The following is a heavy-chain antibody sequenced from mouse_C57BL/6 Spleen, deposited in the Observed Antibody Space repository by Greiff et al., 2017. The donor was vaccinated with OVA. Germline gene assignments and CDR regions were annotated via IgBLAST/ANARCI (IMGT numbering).Heavy chain of an antibody. J-gene: IGHJ3*01. V-gene: IGHV2-5*01. CDR2: LWRGGST. D-gene: IGHD2-4*01. CDR1: GFSLTSYG. Sequence: QVQLQQSGPGLVQPSQSLSITCTVSGFSLTSYGVHWVRQSPGKGLEWLGVLWRGGSTDYTAAFMSRLSITKENSKRQVFFKMNSLQADDTAIYYCAREGDYDVGFAYWGQGTLVTVSA. CDR3: AREGDYDVGFAY.